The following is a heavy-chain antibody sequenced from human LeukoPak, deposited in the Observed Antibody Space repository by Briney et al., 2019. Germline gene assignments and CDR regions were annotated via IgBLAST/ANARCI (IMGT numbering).Heavy chain of an antibody. CDR1: GYTFTTYY. J-gene: IGHJ4*02. V-gene: IGHV1-46*01. D-gene: IGHD1-1*01. Sequence: ASVKVSCKASGYTFTTYYIHWVRQAPGQGLEWMGIINPSGGSTSYIQKFQGRVTMTRDTSTSTVYMELSSLRSEDTAVYYCATQPGGNDFHFFDYWGQGTLVTVPS. CDR3: ATQPGGNDFHFFDY. CDR2: INPSGGST.